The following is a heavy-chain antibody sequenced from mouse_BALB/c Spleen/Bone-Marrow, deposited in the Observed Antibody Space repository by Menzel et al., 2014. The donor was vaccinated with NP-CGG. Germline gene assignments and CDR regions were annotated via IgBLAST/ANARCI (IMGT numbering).Heavy chain of an antibody. V-gene: IGHV1-80*01. J-gene: IGHJ3*01. Sequence: VKLQESGAELVRPGSSVKISCKASGYAISGYWMNWVKQRPGQGLERIGQIYPGDDDTIYNGKFKGKATLTADKSSNTAYMQLSSLTSEDSAVYLCAREDYGNSWFAYWGQGTLVTVSA. CDR2: IYPGDDDT. CDR1: GYAISGYW. CDR3: AREDYGNSWFAY. D-gene: IGHD2-1*01.